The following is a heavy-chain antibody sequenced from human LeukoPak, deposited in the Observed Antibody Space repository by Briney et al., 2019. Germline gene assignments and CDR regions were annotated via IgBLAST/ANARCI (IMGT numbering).Heavy chain of an antibody. CDR3: ARESSSSWYGLDY. V-gene: IGHV4-59*12. CDR2: IYYSGST. Sequence: PSETLSLTCTVSGGSISSYYWSWIRQPPGKGLEWIGYIYYSGSTNYNPSLKSRVTISVDTSKNQFSLKLSSVTAADTAVYYCARESSSSWYGLDYWGQGTPVTVSS. J-gene: IGHJ4*02. CDR1: GGSISSYY. D-gene: IGHD6-13*01.